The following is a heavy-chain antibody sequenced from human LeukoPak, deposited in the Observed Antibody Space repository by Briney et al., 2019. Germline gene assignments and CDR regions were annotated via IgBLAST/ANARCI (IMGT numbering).Heavy chain of an antibody. D-gene: IGHD6-19*01. CDR3: ARGSRSSDFDY. Sequence: GASVKVSCKASGYTFTGYYMHWVRQAPGQGLQWMGWINPNSGDTNYAQKFQDRVTMTRDTSISTAYMELSRLTSDDTAVYHCARGSRSSDFDYWGQGTLVTVSS. V-gene: IGHV1-2*02. CDR2: INPNSGDT. J-gene: IGHJ4*02. CDR1: GYTFTGYY.